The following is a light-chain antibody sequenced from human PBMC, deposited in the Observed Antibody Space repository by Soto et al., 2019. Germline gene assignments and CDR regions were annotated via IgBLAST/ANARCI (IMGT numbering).Light chain of an antibody. J-gene: IGKJ1*01. CDR1: QSISSL. Sequence: DIQMTQSPSTLSASVRDRVIITCRASQSISSLLAWYQQTPGKAPKLLISDASLLESGIPSRFRGSESGTELTLTISRLQPHDFATYCCQQYNSYSPRTFGRGAKGDIK. V-gene: IGKV1-5*01. CDR3: QQYNSYSPRT. CDR2: DAS.